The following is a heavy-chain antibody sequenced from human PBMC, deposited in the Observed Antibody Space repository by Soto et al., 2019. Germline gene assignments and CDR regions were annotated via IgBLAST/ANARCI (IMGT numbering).Heavy chain of an antibody. J-gene: IGHJ5*02. CDR3: TRQNIEHSSGWYP. CDR2: IRNSGNTI. D-gene: IGHD6-13*01. CDR1: GFIFSNYH. V-gene: IGHV3-48*02. Sequence: DVQLVESGGSLVQPGGSLRLSCAASGFIFSNYHMNWVRQAPGKGLEWVSYIRNSGNTIYYANSVKGRFTISRDNAKDSLYLQMNSLRDEDTAVYYCTRQNIEHSSGWYPWGQGTLVTVSS.